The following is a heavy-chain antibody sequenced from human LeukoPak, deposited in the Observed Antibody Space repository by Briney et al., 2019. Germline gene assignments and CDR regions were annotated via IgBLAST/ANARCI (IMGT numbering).Heavy chain of an antibody. Sequence: GGSLRLSCSASGFTFSSFGMHWVRQAPGKGLEYVSAITSSGGSTYYADSVKGRFTISRDNSKNTLYLQMSSLRVDDTAVYYRTGFAARGDAFDIWGQGTMVSVSS. CDR1: GFTFSSFG. CDR3: TGFAARGDAFDI. D-gene: IGHD6-6*01. V-gene: IGHV3-64D*06. CDR2: ITSSGGST. J-gene: IGHJ3*02.